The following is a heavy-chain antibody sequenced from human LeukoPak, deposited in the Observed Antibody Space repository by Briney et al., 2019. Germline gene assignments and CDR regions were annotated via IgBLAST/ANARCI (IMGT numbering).Heavy chain of an antibody. J-gene: IGHJ3*02. CDR2: ISSSGTTT. CDR1: GFTFSNYE. Sequence: PGGSLRLSCAASGFTFSNYEMNWVRQAPGKGLEWVSHISSSGTTTYDADSVKGRFTISRDNAKKSLYLQMNSLRVEDTAVYYCARSLDIWGQGTMVTVSS. CDR3: ARSLDI. V-gene: IGHV3-48*03.